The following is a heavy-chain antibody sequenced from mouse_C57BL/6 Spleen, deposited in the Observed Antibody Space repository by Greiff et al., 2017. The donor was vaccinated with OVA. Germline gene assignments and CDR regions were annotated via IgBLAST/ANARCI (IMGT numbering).Heavy chain of an antibody. J-gene: IGHJ1*03. D-gene: IGHD2-5*01. CDR2: INPNNGGT. Sequence: VQLQQSGPELVKPGASVKIPCKASGYTFTDYNMDWVKQSHGKSLEWIGDINPNNGGTIYNQKFKGKATLTVDKSSSTAYMELRSLTSEDTAVYYCVRSHYSNYEWYFDVWGTGTTVTVSS. CDR1: GYTFTDYN. CDR3: VRSHYSNYEWYFDV. V-gene: IGHV1-18*01.